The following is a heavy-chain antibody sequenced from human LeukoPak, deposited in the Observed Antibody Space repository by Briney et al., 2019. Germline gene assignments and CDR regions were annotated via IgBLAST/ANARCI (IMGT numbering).Heavy chain of an antibody. CDR3: ARGFGVDY. CDR1: GFTFSSYS. J-gene: IGHJ4*02. CDR2: ISSSSGNI. Sequence: PGGSLRLSCAASGFTFSSYSMNWVRQAPGKGLEWVAYISSSSGNIYYADSVKGRFTISRDNAKNSLSLQMNSLRAEDTAVYYCARGFGVDYWGQGTLVTVSS. V-gene: IGHV3-48*04. D-gene: IGHD3-10*01.